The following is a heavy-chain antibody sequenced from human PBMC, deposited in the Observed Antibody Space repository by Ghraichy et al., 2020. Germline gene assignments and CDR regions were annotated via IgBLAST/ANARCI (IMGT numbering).Heavy chain of an antibody. Sequence: SETLSLTCTVSGGSISSYYWSWIRQPPGKGLEWIGYIYYSGSTNYNPSLKSRVTISVDTSKNQFSLKLSSVTAADTAVYYCARTDYGDYATGFWFDPWGQGTLVTVSS. CDR2: IYYSGST. V-gene: IGHV4-59*01. J-gene: IGHJ5*02. CDR1: GGSISSYY. D-gene: IGHD4-17*01. CDR3: ARTDYGDYATGFWFDP.